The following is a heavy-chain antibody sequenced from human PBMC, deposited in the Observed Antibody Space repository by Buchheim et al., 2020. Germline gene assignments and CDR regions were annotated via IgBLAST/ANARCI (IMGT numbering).Heavy chain of an antibody. CDR1: GFSFSGYS. CDR3: ARDSDWIIDY. CDR2: IGGGSTNI. Sequence: EVQLVESGGGLVQPGGSLRLSCAASGFSFSGYSMNWVRQAPGKGLEWISYIGGGSTNINYAESVKGRLTISRDNAKKSLYLQLNSLTDEDTAMYYCARDSDWIIDYWGQGT. D-gene: IGHD2-2*03. J-gene: IGHJ4*02. V-gene: IGHV3-48*02.